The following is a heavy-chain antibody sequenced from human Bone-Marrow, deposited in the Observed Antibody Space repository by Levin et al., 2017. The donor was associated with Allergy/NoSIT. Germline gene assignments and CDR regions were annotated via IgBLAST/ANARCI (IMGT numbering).Heavy chain of an antibody. CDR3: ARDRIERSYPYYYYDGLDV. V-gene: IGHV4-59*01. CDR1: GGYISSNF. Sequence: SETLSLTCTVSGGYISSNFWSWVRQPPGKGLEWIGYVYYSGITNYNPSLKGRVTISVDTSNNQFSLKLSSVTAADTAVYYCARDRIERSYPYYYYDGLDVWGQGTTVTVSS. J-gene: IGHJ6*02. CDR2: VYYSGIT. D-gene: IGHD3-16*01.